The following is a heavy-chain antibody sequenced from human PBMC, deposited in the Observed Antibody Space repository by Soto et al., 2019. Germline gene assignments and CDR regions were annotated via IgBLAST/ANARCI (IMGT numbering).Heavy chain of an antibody. CDR1: GFTFSSYN. Sequence: GGSLRLSCAASGFTFSSYNMHWVRRAPGKGLEWVALISYDDGSNKYYADSVKGRFTISRDNSKNTLYLQMNSLRLEDTAVYYCAKDTYYYDSSGYPEPYYFDYWGQGTLVTVSS. CDR3: AKDTYYYDSSGYPEPYYFDY. CDR2: ISYDDGSNK. D-gene: IGHD3-22*01. J-gene: IGHJ4*02. V-gene: IGHV3-30-3*01.